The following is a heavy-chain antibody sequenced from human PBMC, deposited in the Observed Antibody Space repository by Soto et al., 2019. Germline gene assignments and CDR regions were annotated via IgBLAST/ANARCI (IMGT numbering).Heavy chain of an antibody. CDR1: GFTFSSYS. V-gene: IGHV3-21*01. D-gene: IGHD1-1*01. CDR2: ISSSSSYI. CDR3: ARGNKEDYYYYGMDV. J-gene: IGHJ6*02. Sequence: EVQLVESGGGLVKPGGSLRLSCAASGFTFSSYSMNWVRQAPGKGLEWVSSISSSSSYIYYADSVKGRFTISRDNAKNSLDLQMNSLRAEDTAVYYCARGNKEDYYYYGMDVWGQGTTVTVSS.